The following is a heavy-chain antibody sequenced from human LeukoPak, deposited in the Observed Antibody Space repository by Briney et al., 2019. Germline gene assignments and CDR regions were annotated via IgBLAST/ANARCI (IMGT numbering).Heavy chain of an antibody. V-gene: IGHV4-59*01. CDR3: ARDRWTCSGGSCPQDAFDI. CDR1: GGSFSGYY. Sequence: KPSETLSLTCAVYGGSFSGYYWSWIRQPPGKGLEWIGYIYYSGSTNYNPSLKSRVTISVDTSKNQFSLKLSSVTAADTAVYYCARDRWTCSGGSCPQDAFDIWGQGTMVTVSS. D-gene: IGHD2-15*01. CDR2: IYYSGST. J-gene: IGHJ3*02.